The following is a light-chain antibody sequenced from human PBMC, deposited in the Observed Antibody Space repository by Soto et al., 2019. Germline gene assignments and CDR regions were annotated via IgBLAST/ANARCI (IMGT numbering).Light chain of an antibody. CDR1: QSVSIY. J-gene: IGKJ1*01. CDR2: ASS. Sequence: DIQMTQSPSSLSASVGDRVTITCRTSQSVSIYVNWYQQKPGKAPILLIYASSSLQSGVPSRFSGSGSGTDFTLTISSLQPDDFATYYCQHYNSYSEAFGQGTKVDIK. CDR3: QHYNSYSEA. V-gene: IGKV1-39*01.